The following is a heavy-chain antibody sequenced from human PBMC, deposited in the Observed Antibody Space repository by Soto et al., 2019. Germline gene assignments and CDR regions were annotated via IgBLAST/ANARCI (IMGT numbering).Heavy chain of an antibody. V-gene: IGHV2-5*02. D-gene: IGHD3-3*01. J-gene: IGHJ4*02. CDR2: IYWDDDK. Sequence: QITLKESGPTVVKPTETLTLTCTFSGFSLTTSGVGVGWDRQSPGKAPEWIALIYWDDDKRYSTSLKSRLTITKDTSKNQVVLTMANVDPADTATYYCAHRVLRTVFGLVTTTAIYFDFWGQGTPVVVSS. CDR1: GFSLTTSGVG. CDR3: AHRVLRTVFGLVTTTAIYFDF.